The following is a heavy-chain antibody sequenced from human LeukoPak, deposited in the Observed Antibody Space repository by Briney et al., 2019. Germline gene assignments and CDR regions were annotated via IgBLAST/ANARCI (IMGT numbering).Heavy chain of an antibody. J-gene: IGHJ5*02. V-gene: IGHV1-46*01. CDR3: ARHCSGGSCYSGP. Sequence: GASVKVSFKASGYTFTSYYMHWVRQAPGQGHEWMGIINPSGGSTSYAQKFQGRVTMTRDTSTSTAYMELSSLRSEDTAVYYCARHCSGGSCYSGPWGQGTLVTVSS. D-gene: IGHD2-15*01. CDR1: GYTFTSYY. CDR2: INPSGGST.